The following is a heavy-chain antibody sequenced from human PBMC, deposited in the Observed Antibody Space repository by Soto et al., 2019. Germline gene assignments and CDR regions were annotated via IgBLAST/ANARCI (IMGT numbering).Heavy chain of an antibody. V-gene: IGHV4-39*02. CDR3: ARGPNSPLYYDFWSGYSWIDP. D-gene: IGHD3-3*01. J-gene: IGHJ5*02. Sequence: SETLSLTCTVSGASISSSTNYWGCVRQPPEKGLEWIGNIYYSGITYYSPSLKSRVTISVDTSKNHFSLKLSSVTAADTAVYYCARGPNSPLYYDFWSGYSWIDPWGQGTLVTVSS. CDR2: IYYSGIT. CDR1: GASISSSTNY.